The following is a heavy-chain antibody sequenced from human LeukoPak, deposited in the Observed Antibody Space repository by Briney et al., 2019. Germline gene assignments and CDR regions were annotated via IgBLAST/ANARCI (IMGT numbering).Heavy chain of an antibody. Sequence: PSETLSLTCTVSGGSISSYYWSWIRQPPGKGLEWIGEIHYSGSTNYNPSLKSRATISGDTSKNQVSLKLSSVTAADTAVYYCSRGRDEYKGGNYWGQGTLVTVSS. J-gene: IGHJ4*02. CDR2: IHYSGST. V-gene: IGHV4-59*12. CDR3: SRGRDEYKGGNY. D-gene: IGHD5-24*01. CDR1: GGSISSYY.